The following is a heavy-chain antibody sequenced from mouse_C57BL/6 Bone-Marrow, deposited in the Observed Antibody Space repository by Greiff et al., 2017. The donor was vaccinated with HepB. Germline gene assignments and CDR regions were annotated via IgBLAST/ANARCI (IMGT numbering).Heavy chain of an antibody. Sequence: VQLQQPGAELVRPGTSVKLSCKASGYTFTSYWMHWVKQRPGQGLEWIGVIDPSDSYTNYNQKFKGKATLTVDTSSSTAYMQLSSLTSEDSAVYYCARSYYYGSRAYWGQGTLVTVSA. D-gene: IGHD1-1*01. V-gene: IGHV1-59*01. CDR3: ARSYYYGSRAY. CDR2: IDPSDSYT. J-gene: IGHJ3*01. CDR1: GYTFTSYW.